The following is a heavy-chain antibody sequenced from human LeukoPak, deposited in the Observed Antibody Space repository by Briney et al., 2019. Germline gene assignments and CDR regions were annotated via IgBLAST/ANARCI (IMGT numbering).Heavy chain of an antibody. Sequence: SETLSLTCAVYGGSFSGYYWSWIRQPPGKGLEWIGEINHSGSTNYNPSLKSRVTISVDTSKNQFSLKLSSVTAADTAVYYCARDRRRSFDYWGQGTLVTVSS. CDR1: GGSFSGYY. V-gene: IGHV4-34*01. J-gene: IGHJ4*02. CDR3: ARDRRRSFDY. CDR2: INHSGST.